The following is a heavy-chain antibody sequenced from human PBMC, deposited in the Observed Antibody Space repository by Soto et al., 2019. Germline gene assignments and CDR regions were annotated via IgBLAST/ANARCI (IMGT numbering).Heavy chain of an antibody. CDR2: IYYSGST. D-gene: IGHD6-13*01. J-gene: IGHJ4*02. V-gene: IGHV4-31*03. CDR3: ARVSSSPLNFDY. Sequence: SETLSLTCTVSGGSISSGGYYWSWIRQHPGKGLEWIGYIYYSGSTYYNPSLKSRVTISVDTSKNQFSLKLSSVTAADTAVYYCARVSSSPLNFDYWGQGTLVTGSS. CDR1: GGSISSGGYY.